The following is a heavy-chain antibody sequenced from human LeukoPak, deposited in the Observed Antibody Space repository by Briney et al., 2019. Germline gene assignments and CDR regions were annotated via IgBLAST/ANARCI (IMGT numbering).Heavy chain of an antibody. D-gene: IGHD3-22*01. V-gene: IGHV3-30*04. CDR1: GFTFSNYA. Sequence: GRSLRLSCVASGFTFSNYAMHWVRQAPGKGLEWVAVISYGGSSKYYADSVKGRFTISRDNSKNTLYLQMISLRAEDTAVYYCARGQFRLSDYDSSGFDYWGQGTLVTVSS. CDR3: ARGQFRLSDYDSSGFDY. CDR2: ISYGGSSK. J-gene: IGHJ4*02.